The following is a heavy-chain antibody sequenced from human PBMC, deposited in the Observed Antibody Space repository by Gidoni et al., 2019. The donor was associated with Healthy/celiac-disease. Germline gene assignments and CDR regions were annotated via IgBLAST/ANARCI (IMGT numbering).Heavy chain of an antibody. V-gene: IGHV3-9*01. CDR1: GFTCDDYA. CDR2: ISWNSGSI. CDR3: AKDMVRFTAKDYYYGMDV. J-gene: IGHJ6*02. D-gene: IGHD3-10*01. Sequence: EVQQVESGGGLVQPGRYLRRSCAASGFTCDDYAMHWVRQAPGKGLGGVSCISWNSGSIGYAVSVKGRFTISRDNAKNSLYLQMNSLRAEDTSLYYCAKDMVRFTAKDYYYGMDVWGQGTTVTVSS.